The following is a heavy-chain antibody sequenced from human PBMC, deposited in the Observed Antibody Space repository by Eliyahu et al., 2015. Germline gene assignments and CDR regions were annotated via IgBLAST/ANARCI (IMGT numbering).Heavy chain of an antibody. CDR3: ATLDIVVTYAPAEYFQH. CDR2: IYYSGST. CDR1: XGSIXSSSYY. J-gene: IGHJ1*01. V-gene: IGHV4-39*01. Sequence: QLQLQESGPGLVKPSETLSLTCTVSXGSIXSSSYYWGWXRQPPGKGLEWIGSIYYSGSTYYNPSLKSRVTISVDTSKNQFSLKLSSVTAADTAVYYCATLDIVVTYAPAEYFQHWGQGTLVTVSS. D-gene: IGHD2-15*01.